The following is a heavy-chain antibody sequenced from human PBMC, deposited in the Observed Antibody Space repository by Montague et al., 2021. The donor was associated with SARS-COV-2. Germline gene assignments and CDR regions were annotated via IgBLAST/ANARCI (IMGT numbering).Heavy chain of an antibody. V-gene: IGHV4-34*01. J-gene: IGHJ6*03. CDR1: GTSFSGYY. CDR3: ARPRDGVVPSPTLGVGPYYSYSDMDV. CDR2: INHGGST. Sequence: SETLSLTCAVHGTSFSGYYWNWIRQPPGEGLEWIGEINHGGSTKYSPSLKSRLTISADTSKNQFSLKLTSVAAADTAVYYCARPRDGVVPSPTLGVGPYYSYSDMDVWGRGTTVTVSS. D-gene: IGHD3-10*01.